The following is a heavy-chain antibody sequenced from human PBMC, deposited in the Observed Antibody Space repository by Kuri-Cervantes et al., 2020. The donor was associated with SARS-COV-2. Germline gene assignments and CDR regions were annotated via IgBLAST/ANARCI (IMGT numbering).Heavy chain of an antibody. V-gene: IGHV3-23*01. Sequence: GESLKISCAASGFTFSSYAMSWVRQAPGKGLEWVSAISGSGGSTYYADSVKGRFTISRDNSKNTLYLQMNSLRAEDTAVYYCAKDYGSRGLVATLDYWGQGTLVTVSS. D-gene: IGHD5-12*01. CDR2: ISGSGGST. J-gene: IGHJ4*02. CDR1: GFTFSSYA. CDR3: AKDYGSRGLVATLDY.